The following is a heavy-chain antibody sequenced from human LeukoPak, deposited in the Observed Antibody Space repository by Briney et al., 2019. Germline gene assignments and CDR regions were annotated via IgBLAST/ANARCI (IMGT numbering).Heavy chain of an antibody. Sequence: GGSLRLSCAASGFTFSSYAMSWVRQAPGKGLEWVAVISYDGSNKYYADSVKGRFTISRDNYKNTLYLQMNSLRAEDTAVYYCARDTTLYDFWSGYYTPFSDMMDVWGQGTTVTVSS. CDR1: GFTFSSYA. CDR3: ARDTTLYDFWSGYYTPFSDMMDV. J-gene: IGHJ6*02. D-gene: IGHD3-3*01. V-gene: IGHV3-30-3*01. CDR2: ISYDGSNK.